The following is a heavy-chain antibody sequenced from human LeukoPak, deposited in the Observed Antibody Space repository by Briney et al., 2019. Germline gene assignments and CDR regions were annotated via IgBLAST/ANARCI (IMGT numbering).Heavy chain of an antibody. CDR2: IIPIFGTA. CDR3: ARGPILRFLEWSNLHYYYYYMDV. J-gene: IGHJ6*03. CDR1: GGTFSSYA. D-gene: IGHD3-3*01. Sequence: ASVKVSCKASGGTFSSYAISWVRQAPGQGLEWMGGIIPIFGTANYAQKFQGRVTITTDESTSTAYMELSSLRSEDTAVYYCARGPILRFLEWSNLHYYYYYMDVWGKGTTVTVSS. V-gene: IGHV1-69*05.